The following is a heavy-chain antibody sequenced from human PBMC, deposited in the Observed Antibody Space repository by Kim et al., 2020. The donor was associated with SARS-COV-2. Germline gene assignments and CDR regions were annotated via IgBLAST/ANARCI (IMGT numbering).Heavy chain of an antibody. CDR3: ARAGSGGYYYYGMDV. J-gene: IGHJ6*02. CDR2: IIPILGIA. V-gene: IGHV1-69*04. Sequence: SVKVSCKASGGTFSSYAISWVRPAPGQGLEWMGRIIPILGIANYAQKFQGRVTITADKSTSTAYMELSSLRSEDTAVYYCARAGSGGYYYYGMDVWGQGTTVTVSS. D-gene: IGHD1-26*01. CDR1: GGTFSSYA.